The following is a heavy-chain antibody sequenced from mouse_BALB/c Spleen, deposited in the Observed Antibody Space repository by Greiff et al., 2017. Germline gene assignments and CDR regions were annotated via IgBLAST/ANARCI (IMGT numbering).Heavy chain of an antibody. CDR1: GFTFSSYA. D-gene: IGHD2-2*01. CDR3: ARDGYDAWFAY. Sequence: EVKLMESGGGLVKPGGSLKLSCAASGFTFSSYAMSWVRQTPEKRLEWVASISSGGSTYYPDSVKGRFTISRDNARNILYLQMSSLRSEDTAMYYCARDGYDAWFAYWGQGTLVTVSA. J-gene: IGHJ3*01. CDR2: ISSGGST. V-gene: IGHV5-6-5*01.